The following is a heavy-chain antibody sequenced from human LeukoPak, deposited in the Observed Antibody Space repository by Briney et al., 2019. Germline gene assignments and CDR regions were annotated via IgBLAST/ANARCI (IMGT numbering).Heavy chain of an antibody. V-gene: IGHV5-10-1*01. CDR3: ARRAYCSGGSCYSGMGFDY. CDR1: GYSFTSYW. CDR2: IDPSDSYT. Sequence: RGESLKISCKGSGYSFTSYWISWVRQMPGKGLEWMGRIDPSDSYTNYSPSLQGHVTISADKSISTAYLQWSSLKASDTAMYYCARRAYCSGGSCYSGMGFDYWGQGTLVTVSS. D-gene: IGHD2-15*01. J-gene: IGHJ4*02.